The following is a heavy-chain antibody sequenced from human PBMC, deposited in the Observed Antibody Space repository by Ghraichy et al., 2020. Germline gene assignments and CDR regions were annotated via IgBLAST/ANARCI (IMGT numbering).Heavy chain of an antibody. J-gene: IGHJ6*02. CDR2: IIPIFGTA. CDR3: ARGGDIVVVVAATYYYYGMDV. CDR1: GGTFSSYA. V-gene: IGHV1-69*13. Sequence: SVKVSCKASGGTFSSYAISWVRQAPGQGLEWMGGIIPIFGTANYAQKFQGRVTITADESTSTAYMELSSLRSEDTAVYYCARGGDIVVVVAATYYYYGMDVWGQGTTVTVSS. D-gene: IGHD2-15*01.